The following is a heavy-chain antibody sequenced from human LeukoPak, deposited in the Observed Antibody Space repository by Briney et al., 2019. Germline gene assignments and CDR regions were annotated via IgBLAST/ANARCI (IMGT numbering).Heavy chain of an antibody. Sequence: ASVKVSCKASGYSFTSSYMHWVRQAPGQGLEWMGIINPSGGSTSYAQKFQGRVTMTRDTSTSTVYMELSSLRSEDTAVYYCARSRRWWSTFDYWGQGTLVTVSS. CDR1: GYSFTSSY. CDR3: ARSRRWWSTFDY. V-gene: IGHV1-46*01. J-gene: IGHJ4*02. CDR2: INPSGGST. D-gene: IGHD2-15*01.